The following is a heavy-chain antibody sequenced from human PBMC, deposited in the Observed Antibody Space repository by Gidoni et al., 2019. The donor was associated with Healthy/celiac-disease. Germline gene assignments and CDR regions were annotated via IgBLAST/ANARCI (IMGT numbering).Heavy chain of an antibody. CDR1: GASISSSNYY. CDR2: IHYSGSI. J-gene: IGHJ3*02. V-gene: IGHV4-39*01. D-gene: IGHD3-10*01. Sequence: HLQLQQSGPGLVKPSETLSLTCTVSGASISSSNYYWGWIRQPPGKGLEWIGSIHYSGSIYRNPSLKSRVTKFVDTSKNQFSLKLSSVTAADTAVYYCARHPEILGAFDIWGQGTMVTVSS. CDR3: ARHPEILGAFDI.